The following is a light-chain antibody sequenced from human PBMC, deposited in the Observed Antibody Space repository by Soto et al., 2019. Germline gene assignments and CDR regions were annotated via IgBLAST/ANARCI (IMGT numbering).Light chain of an antibody. J-gene: IGKJ5*01. Sequence: IQMTQFPSSLSASVRERVVISCRTSQDIRNKLGWYQQKPGQAPKLLIFGASTLHSGVPSRFSGSGSGTDFTLTVSSLQPEDFATYYCHQSYDIPTFGQGTRLEIK. CDR3: HQSYDIPT. CDR1: QDIRNK. V-gene: IGKV1-39*01. CDR2: GAS.